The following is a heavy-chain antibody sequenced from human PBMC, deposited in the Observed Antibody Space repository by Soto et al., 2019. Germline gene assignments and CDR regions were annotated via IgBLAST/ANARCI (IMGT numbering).Heavy chain of an antibody. CDR1: GFTFNSYA. CDR3: TTLHDSY. J-gene: IGHJ4*01. V-gene: IGHV3-30-3*01. Sequence: GGSLRLSCAASGFTFNSYAMSWVRQAPGKGLEWVAVISYDGSNKYYADSVKGRFTISRDNSKNTLYLQMNSLRADDTAVYYCTTLHDSYWGHGTLVTVSS. D-gene: IGHD1-1*01. CDR2: ISYDGSNK.